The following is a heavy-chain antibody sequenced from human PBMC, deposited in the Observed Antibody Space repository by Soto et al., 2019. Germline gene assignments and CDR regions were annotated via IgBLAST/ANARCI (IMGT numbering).Heavy chain of an antibody. V-gene: IGHV4-59*01. CDR2: IYYSGST. J-gene: IGHJ4*02. CDR1: GGSISSYY. D-gene: IGHD3-22*01. CDR3: ARSFYYDSSGDYDFAY. Sequence: SETLSLTWTVSGGSISSYYWSWIRQPTGKGLEWIGYIYYSGSTNYNPSLKSRVTISVDTSKNQFSLKLSSVTAADTAVYYCARSFYYDSSGDYDFAYWGQGTLVTVSS.